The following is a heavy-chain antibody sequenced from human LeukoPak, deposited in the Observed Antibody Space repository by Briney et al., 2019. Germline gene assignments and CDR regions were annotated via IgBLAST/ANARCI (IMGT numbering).Heavy chain of an antibody. J-gene: IGHJ1*01. Sequence: PGGSLRLSCAAAGITFDSYAMSWVRQAPGKGLEWISVISGSGGRTSYADSVKGRFIISRNNSKNTLHLQMHSLRAEDTAVYNCVKEKLAYCGGDCFGEYFQDWGQGTLVTVSS. CDR3: VKEKLAYCGGDCFGEYFQD. D-gene: IGHD2-21*02. CDR1: GITFDSYA. CDR2: ISGSGGRT. V-gene: IGHV3-23*01.